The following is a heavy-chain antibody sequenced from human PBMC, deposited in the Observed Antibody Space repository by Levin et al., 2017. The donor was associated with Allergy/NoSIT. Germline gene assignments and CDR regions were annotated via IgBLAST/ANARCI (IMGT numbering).Heavy chain of an antibody. D-gene: IGHD6-6*01. Sequence: SETLSLTCTVSGGSISSGGYYWSWIRQHPGTGLEWIGYIYYSGSTYYNPSLKSRVTISVDTSKNQFSLKLSSVTAADTAVYYCARVQSIAARPGYYGMDVWGQGTTVTVSS. CDR3: ARVQSIAARPGYYGMDV. V-gene: IGHV4-31*03. CDR2: IYYSGST. CDR1: GGSISSGGYY. J-gene: IGHJ6*02.